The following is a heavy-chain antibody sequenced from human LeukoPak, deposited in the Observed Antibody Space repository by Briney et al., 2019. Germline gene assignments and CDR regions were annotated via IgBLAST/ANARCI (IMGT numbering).Heavy chain of an antibody. J-gene: IGHJ4*02. Sequence: PSETLSLTCTVSGGSISSYYWSWIRQPPGKGLEWIGYIYYSGSTNYNPSLKSRVTISVDTSKNQFSLKLSSVTAADTAVYYCARAQDKFGGVIALDYWGQGTLVTVSS. D-gene: IGHD3-16*02. CDR3: ARAQDKFGGVIALDY. V-gene: IGHV4-59*01. CDR2: IYYSGST. CDR1: GGSISSYY.